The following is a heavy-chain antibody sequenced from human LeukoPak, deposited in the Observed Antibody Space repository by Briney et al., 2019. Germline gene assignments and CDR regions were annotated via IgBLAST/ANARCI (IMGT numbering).Heavy chain of an antibody. CDR2: ISNSDSTI. Sequence: GGSLRLSCAASGSSFSSYSMNWVRQAPGKGLEWVSYISNSDSTIYYADSVKGRFTISRDNAKFSLFLQMNTLRDEDTAVYYCARDAATIGTYWYFDLWGRGTLVTVSS. CDR3: ARDAATIGTYWYFDL. V-gene: IGHV3-48*02. CDR1: GSSFSSYS. D-gene: IGHD1-1*01. J-gene: IGHJ2*01.